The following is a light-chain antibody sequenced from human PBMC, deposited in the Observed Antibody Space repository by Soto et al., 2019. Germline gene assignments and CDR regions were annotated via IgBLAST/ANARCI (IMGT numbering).Light chain of an antibody. CDR1: QNLRTN. V-gene: IGKV3-15*01. CDR3: QQYGRSGT. Sequence: EIVMTKSPSTLSVSPVEGAPLSFRASQNLRTNLAWCQYKPGQAPRLLIYGASTRATGIPARFSGSGSGTDFTLTISRLEPEDFAVYYCQQYGRSGTSGQGTKVDIK. CDR2: GAS. J-gene: IGKJ1*01.